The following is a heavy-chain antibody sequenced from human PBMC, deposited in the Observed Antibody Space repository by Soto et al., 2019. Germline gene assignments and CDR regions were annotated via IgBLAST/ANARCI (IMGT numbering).Heavy chain of an antibody. D-gene: IGHD3-10*01. J-gene: IGHJ5*02. CDR3: ARERITMVRGVNVNWFDP. Sequence: PSETLSLTCTVSGGSISSYYWSWIRQPPGKGLEWIGYIYYSGSTNYNPSLKSRVTISVDTSKNQFSLKLSSVTAADTAVYYCARERITMVRGVNVNWFDPWGQGTLVTVSS. CDR2: IYYSGST. CDR1: GGSISSYY. V-gene: IGHV4-59*12.